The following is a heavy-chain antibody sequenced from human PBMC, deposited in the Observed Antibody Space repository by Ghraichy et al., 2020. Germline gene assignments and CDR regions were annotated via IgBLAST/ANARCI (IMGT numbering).Heavy chain of an antibody. Sequence: SVKVSCKASGGTFSSYTISWVRQAPGQGLEWMGRIIPILGIANYAQKFQGRVTITADKSTSTAYMELSSLRSEDTAVYYCARQGRNLELLRSPYYYYYMDVWGKGTTVTVSS. D-gene: IGHD2-21*01. J-gene: IGHJ6*03. CDR3: ARQGRNLELLRSPYYYYYMDV. CDR1: GGTFSSYT. CDR2: IIPILGIA. V-gene: IGHV1-69*02.